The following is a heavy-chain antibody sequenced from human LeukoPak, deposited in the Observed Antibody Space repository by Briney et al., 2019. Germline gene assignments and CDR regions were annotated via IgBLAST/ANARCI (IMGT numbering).Heavy chain of an antibody. V-gene: IGHV1-69*05. CDR1: GGTFSSYA. Sequence: SVKVSCKASGGTFSSYAISWVRQAPGQGLEWMGGIIPIFGTANYAQKFQGRVTITTDESTSTAYMELSSLRSEDTAVYYCARGTSGWYNYYYYYYMDVWGKGTTVTVSS. CDR3: ARGTSGWYNYYYYYYMDV. D-gene: IGHD6-19*01. J-gene: IGHJ6*03. CDR2: IIPIFGTA.